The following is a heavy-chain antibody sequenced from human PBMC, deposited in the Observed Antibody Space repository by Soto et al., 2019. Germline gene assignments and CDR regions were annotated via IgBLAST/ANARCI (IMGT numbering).Heavy chain of an antibody. J-gene: IGHJ6*02. D-gene: IGHD2-21*02. Sequence: SETLSLTCTVSGGAVSSGSYYLSCIREPPGKGLEWIRQMYYSGSSNYIPALKCRVTISVDTCKNQFSLELSSVTAADTAVYYCARDFCGGDCADDFYYYAMDVWGQGTTVTVSS. CDR1: GGAVSSGSYY. V-gene: IGHV4-61*01. CDR3: ARDFCGGDCADDFYYYAMDV. CDR2: MYYSGSS.